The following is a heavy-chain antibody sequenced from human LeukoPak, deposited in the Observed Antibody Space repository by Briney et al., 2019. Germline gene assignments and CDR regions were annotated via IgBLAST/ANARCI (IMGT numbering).Heavy chain of an antibody. D-gene: IGHD6-13*01. CDR2: INPNSGGT. V-gene: IGHV1-2*04. J-gene: IGHJ5*02. Sequence: GASVKVSCKASGYTFTGYYMHWVRQAPGQGLEWMGWINPNSGGTNYAQKFQGWVTMTRDTSISTAYMELSSLRSEDTAVYYCARGGPLTLAAAGTGWSWGQGTLVTVSS. CDR3: ARGGPLTLAAAGTGWS. CDR1: GYTFTGYY.